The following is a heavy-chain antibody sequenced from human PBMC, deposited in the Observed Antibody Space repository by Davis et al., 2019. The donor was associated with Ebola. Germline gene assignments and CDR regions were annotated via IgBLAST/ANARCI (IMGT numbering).Heavy chain of an antibody. V-gene: IGHV3-23*01. CDR1: GFAFSDYA. CDR2: FSVIGLT. D-gene: IGHD3-16*01. J-gene: IGHJ4*02. Sequence: GESLKISCAASGFAFSDYAMSWVRQAPGKGLEWVCDFSVIGLTHYADPVKGRFSISRDISKNTVYLQMNSLRAEDTAIYYCAKDIQGGSSYLDNWGQGTLVTVSS. CDR3: AKDIQGGSSYLDN.